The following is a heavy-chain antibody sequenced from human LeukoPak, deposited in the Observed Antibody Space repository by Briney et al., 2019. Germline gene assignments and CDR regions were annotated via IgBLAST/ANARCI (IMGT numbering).Heavy chain of an antibody. CDR3: ARAVIGTTRYFES. D-gene: IGHD1-1*01. J-gene: IGHJ4*02. V-gene: IGHV6-1*01. CDR1: GDSVSTNSVA. Sequence: SQTPSLTCAISGDSVSTNSVAYNWIRQSPSRGLEWLGRAYYRSKWNYEYAVSVRSRITVNLDTSKNQFSLQLNSVTPDDTAVYYCARAVIGTTRYFESWGQGTLVTVSS. CDR2: AYYRSKWNY.